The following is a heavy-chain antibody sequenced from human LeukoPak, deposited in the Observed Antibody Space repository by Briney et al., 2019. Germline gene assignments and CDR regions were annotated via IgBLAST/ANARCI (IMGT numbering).Heavy chain of an antibody. V-gene: IGHV3-7*01. CDR2: IKQDGSEK. Sequence: GGSLRLSCAASGFAFSSYWMSWVRQAPGKGLEWVANIKQDGSEKYYVDSVKGRFTISRDNAKNSLYLQMNSLRAEDTAVYYCAREQRSGWHQGDYWGQGTLVTVSS. D-gene: IGHD6-19*01. J-gene: IGHJ4*02. CDR3: AREQRSGWHQGDY. CDR1: GFAFSSYW.